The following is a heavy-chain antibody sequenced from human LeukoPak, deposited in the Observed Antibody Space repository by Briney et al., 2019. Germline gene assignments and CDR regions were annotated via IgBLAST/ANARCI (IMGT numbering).Heavy chain of an antibody. D-gene: IGHD3-16*01. CDR3: TTDGGGFPGYFAY. V-gene: IGHV3-15*01. CDR1: GFTFSNAC. CDR2: IKSKTDGGTT. J-gene: IGHJ4*02. Sequence: GWSLRLSCAASGFTFSNACMSWVRHAPRNGLEWVGRIKSKTDGGTTDYAAPVKGSFPISRDDSKNKLYLQMNSLKSEDTAVYYCTTDGGGFPGYFAYWGQGTLVTVSS.